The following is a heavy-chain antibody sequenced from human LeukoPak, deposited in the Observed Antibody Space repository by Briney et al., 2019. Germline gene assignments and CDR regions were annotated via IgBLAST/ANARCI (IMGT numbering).Heavy chain of an antibody. CDR1: GDSISSYY. Sequence: PSETLSLTCTVSGDSISSYYWSWVRQPPGQGLEWIGEISLSGYTGFNPSLRSRVTMSLDESKNHLSLNLASVTAADTAVYYCSRESGPFSPFGHWGQGILVTVTS. CDR3: SRESGPFSPFGH. J-gene: IGHJ4*02. CDR2: ISLSGYT. V-gene: IGHV4-59*12. D-gene: IGHD1-26*01.